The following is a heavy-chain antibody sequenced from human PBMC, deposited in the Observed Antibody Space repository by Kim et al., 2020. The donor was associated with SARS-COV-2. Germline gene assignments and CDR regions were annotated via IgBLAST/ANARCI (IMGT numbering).Heavy chain of an antibody. V-gene: IGHV3-21*01. CDR3: ARDSKYDSSGWLWGGMDV. CDR1: GFTFSSYS. CDR2: ISSSSSYI. Sequence: GGSLRLSCAASGFTFSSYSMNWVRQAPGKGLEWVSSISSSSSYIYYADSVKGRFTISRDNAKNSLYLQMNSLRAEDTAVYYCARDSKYDSSGWLWGGMDVWGQGTTVTVSS. D-gene: IGHD3-22*01. J-gene: IGHJ6*02.